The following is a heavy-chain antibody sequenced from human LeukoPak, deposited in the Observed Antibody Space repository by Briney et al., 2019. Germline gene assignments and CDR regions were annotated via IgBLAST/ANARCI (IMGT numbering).Heavy chain of an antibody. CDR3: ARDGSGSIYYYYYMDV. CDR1: GYTFTGYY. J-gene: IGHJ6*03. V-gene: IGHV1-2*02. D-gene: IGHD3-10*01. CDR2: INPNSGGT. Sequence: ASVKVSCKASGYTFTGYYMHWVRQAPGQALEWMGWINPNSGGTNYAQKFQGRVTMTRDTSISTAYMELSRLRSDDTAVYYCARDGSGSIYYYYYMDVWGKGTTVTISS.